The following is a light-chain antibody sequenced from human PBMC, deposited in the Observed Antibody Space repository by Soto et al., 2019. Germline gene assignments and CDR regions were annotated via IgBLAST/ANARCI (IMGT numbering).Light chain of an antibody. CDR1: SSNIGAGYD. CDR2: GNS. V-gene: IGLV1-40*01. J-gene: IGLJ1*01. CDR3: QSYDSSLGGFYV. Sequence: QSVLTQPPSVSGAPGQRVTISCTGSSSNIGAGYDVHWYQQLPETAPKLLIYGNSNRPSGVPDRFSGSKSGTSASLAITGLQAEDEADYYCQSYDSSLGGFYVFGTGTKVTVL.